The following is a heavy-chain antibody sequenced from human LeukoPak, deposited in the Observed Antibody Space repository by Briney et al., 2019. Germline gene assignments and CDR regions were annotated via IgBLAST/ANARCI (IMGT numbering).Heavy chain of an antibody. CDR1: GFTFSSYS. Sequence: GGSLRLSCAASGFTFSSYSMNWVRQAPGKGLEWVSYISSSSSTIYYADYADSVKGRFTISRDNSKNTLYLQMNSLRAEDTAVYYCAKCDFPIVGAGFDYWGQGTLVTVSS. CDR2: ISSSSSTI. CDR3: AKCDFPIVGAGFDY. D-gene: IGHD1-26*01. J-gene: IGHJ4*02. V-gene: IGHV3-48*01.